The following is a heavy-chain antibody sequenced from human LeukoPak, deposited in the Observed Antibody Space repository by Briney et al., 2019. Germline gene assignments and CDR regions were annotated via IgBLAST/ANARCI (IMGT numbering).Heavy chain of an antibody. CDR3: ARQGAAGKYYYYYMDV. J-gene: IGHJ6*03. V-gene: IGHV5-51*01. CDR2: FYPDDSNT. CDR1: GYHFPIYW. D-gene: IGHD6-13*01. Sequence: GGSLEISWQGPGYHFPIYWIGWVRQMPGQGLGWMGIFYPDDSNTIYGPSFQGQVTISADKSINTAYLEWSSLEASDTAIYYCARQGAAGKYYYYYMDVWGKGTTVTVSS.